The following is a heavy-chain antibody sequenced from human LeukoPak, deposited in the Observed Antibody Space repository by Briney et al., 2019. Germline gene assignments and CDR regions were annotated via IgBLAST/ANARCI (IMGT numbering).Heavy chain of an antibody. Sequence: PSETLSLTCNVSSGSISRSSYYWAWIRQPPGKGLEWIGSIYYSGSAYYNPSLKSRVTISVDTSKNQFSLKLSSVTAADTAVYYCARSSWVDTAFDYWGQGTLVTVSS. J-gene: IGHJ4*02. V-gene: IGHV4-39*07. CDR1: SGSISRSSYY. D-gene: IGHD5-18*01. CDR2: IYYSGSA. CDR3: ARSSWVDTAFDY.